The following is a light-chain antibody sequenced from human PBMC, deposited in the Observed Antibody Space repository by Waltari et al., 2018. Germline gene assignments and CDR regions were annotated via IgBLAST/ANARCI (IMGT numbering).Light chain of an antibody. CDR2: RNK. CDR1: SSNIGSNY. V-gene: IGLV1-47*01. CDR3: AAWDDTLSGVV. J-gene: IGLJ2*01. Sequence: QSVLTQPPSGSGTPGQRVTISCSGSSSNIGSNYVYWYQQLPGTAPRLLIYRNKQRPSGVPDLCSGSKSGTSASLAISGLRSDDEADHYCAAWDDTLSGVVFGGGTKLTVL.